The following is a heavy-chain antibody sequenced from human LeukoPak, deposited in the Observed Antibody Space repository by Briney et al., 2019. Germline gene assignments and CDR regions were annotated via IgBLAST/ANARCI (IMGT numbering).Heavy chain of an antibody. D-gene: IGHD6-13*01. CDR1: GFTVSSNE. J-gene: IGHJ4*02. V-gene: IGHV3-23*01. CDR2: ISGSGGST. CDR3: ARHTGSTWSTGY. Sequence: GGSLRLSCAASGFTVSSNEMSWVRQAPGKGLEWVSAISGSGGSTYYADSVKGRFTISRDNSNNTLYLQMSSLRAGDTAVYYCARHTGSTWSTGYWGQGTLVTVSS.